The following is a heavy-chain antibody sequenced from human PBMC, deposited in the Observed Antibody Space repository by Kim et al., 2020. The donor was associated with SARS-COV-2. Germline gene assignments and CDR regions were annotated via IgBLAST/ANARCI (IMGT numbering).Heavy chain of an antibody. J-gene: IGHJ4*02. CDR3: ARGGIGSFDY. CDR2: ITDDGTTT. Sequence: GGSLRLSCAASGFTFSSYWMHWVRQAPGKGLVWVSYITDDGTTTNYADSVKGRFSISRDNAKNTLFLQMNSLRADDTAVYYCARGGIGSFDYWGQGTLVTVSS. CDR1: GFTFSSYW. V-gene: IGHV3-74*01. D-gene: IGHD3-10*01.